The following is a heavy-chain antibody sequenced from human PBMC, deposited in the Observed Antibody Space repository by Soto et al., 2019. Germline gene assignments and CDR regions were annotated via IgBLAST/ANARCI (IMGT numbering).Heavy chain of an antibody. J-gene: IGHJ3*02. Sequence: EVQLVESGGGLVQPGGSLRLSCAASGFTFSSYWMSWVRQAPGKGLEWVANIKQDGSEKYYVDSVKGRFTISRDNAKNPLYLQMNSLRAEDTAVYYCARVEGLYDYIWGSYKDAFDIWGQGTMVTFSS. CDR2: IKQDGSEK. V-gene: IGHV3-7*01. D-gene: IGHD3-16*01. CDR3: ARVEGLYDYIWGSYKDAFDI. CDR1: GFTFSSYW.